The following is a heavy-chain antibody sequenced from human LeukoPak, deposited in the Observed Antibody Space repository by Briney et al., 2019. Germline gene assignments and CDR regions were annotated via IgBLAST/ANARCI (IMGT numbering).Heavy chain of an antibody. D-gene: IGHD1-1*01. V-gene: IGHV3-74*01. CDR1: GFTFSSYG. J-gene: IGHJ6*03. CDR3: ARGTYNMDV. Sequence: QSGGSLRLSCETSGFTFSSYGMHWVRQAPGKGLVWVSRINSDGSSTSYADSVKGRFTISRDNAKNALYLQMNSLRAEDTAVYYCARGTYNMDVWGKGTTVTISS. CDR2: INSDGSST.